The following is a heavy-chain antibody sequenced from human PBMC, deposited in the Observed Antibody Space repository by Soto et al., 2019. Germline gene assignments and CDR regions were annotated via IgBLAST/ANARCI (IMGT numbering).Heavy chain of an antibody. CDR2: VTGSGTAT. CDR3: ARGTSMWDY. J-gene: IGHJ4*02. Sequence: GGSLRLSCAASGFTFSVYPISWVRLSPGRGPEWVSTVTGSGTATFYAGPVKGRFTISRDNSKDTVFLEMNRLRDEDTALYYCARGTSMWDYWGRGTQVTVSS. V-gene: IGHV3-23*01. CDR1: GFTFSVYP. D-gene: IGHD2-21*01.